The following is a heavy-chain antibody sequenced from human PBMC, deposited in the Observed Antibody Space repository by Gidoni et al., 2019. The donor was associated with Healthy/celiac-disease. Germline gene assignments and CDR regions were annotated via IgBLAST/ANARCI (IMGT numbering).Heavy chain of an antibody. CDR3: ARILTVTTTSDAFDI. V-gene: IGHV4-39*07. J-gene: IGHJ3*02. D-gene: IGHD4-17*01. CDR2: IYYSGST. CDR1: GGSISSSSYY. Sequence: QLQLQESGPGLVKPSETLSLTCTVSGGSISSSSYYWGWIRQPPGKGLEWIGSIYYSGSTYYNPSLKSRVTISVDTSKNQFSLKLSSVTAADTAVYYCARILTVTTTSDAFDIWGQGTMVTVSS.